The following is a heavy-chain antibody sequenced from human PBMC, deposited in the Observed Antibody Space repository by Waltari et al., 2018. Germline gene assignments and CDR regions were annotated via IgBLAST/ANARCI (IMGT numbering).Heavy chain of an antibody. V-gene: IGHV3-49*03. Sequence: EVQLVESGGGLVQPGRSLRLSCTASGFTFGDSAMRWFRQAPGKGLEWGGFMRSKAYGGTTEYAASVKGRFTISRDDSKSIAYLKMNSLKTEDTAVYYCTSSFYWGQGTLVTVSS. CDR2: MRSKAYGGTT. CDR3: TSSFY. CDR1: GFTFGDSA. J-gene: IGHJ4*02.